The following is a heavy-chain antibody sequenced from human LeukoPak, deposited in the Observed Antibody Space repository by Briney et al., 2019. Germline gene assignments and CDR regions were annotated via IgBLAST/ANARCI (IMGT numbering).Heavy chain of an antibody. D-gene: IGHD4-11*01. CDR3: ARFRETTVAPDAFDI. J-gene: IGHJ3*02. V-gene: IGHV1-69*02. Sequence: SVKVSCXASGGTFSSYTISWVRQAPGQGLEWMERIIPILGIANYAQKFQGRVTITADKSTSTAYMELSSLRSEDTAVYYCARFRETTVAPDAFDIWGQGTMVTVSS. CDR2: IIPILGIA. CDR1: GGTFSSYT.